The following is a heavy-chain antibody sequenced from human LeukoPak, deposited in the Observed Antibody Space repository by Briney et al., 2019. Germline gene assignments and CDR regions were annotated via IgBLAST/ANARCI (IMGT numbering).Heavy chain of an antibody. CDR2: ISAYNGNT. Sequence: ASVKVSCKASGGTFSSYAISWVRQAPGQGLEWMGWISAYNGNTNYAQKLQGRVTMTTDTSTSTAYMELRSLRSDDTAVYYCARVGCSSTSCYDYYGMDVWGQGTTVTVSS. CDR1: GGTFSSYA. J-gene: IGHJ6*02. CDR3: ARVGCSSTSCYDYYGMDV. V-gene: IGHV1-18*01. D-gene: IGHD2-2*01.